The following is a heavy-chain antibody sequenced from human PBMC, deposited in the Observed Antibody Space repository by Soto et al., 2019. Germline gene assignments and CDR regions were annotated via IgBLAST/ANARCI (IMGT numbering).Heavy chain of an antibody. CDR1: GFTFSAYG. CDR3: ARVCGGDCGNAFDV. D-gene: IGHD2-21*02. CDR2: ISFDSRDK. J-gene: IGHJ3*01. V-gene: IGHV3-33*05. Sequence: QVQLVESGGGVVQPGRSLRLSCAASGFTFSAYGIHWVRQAPGKGLEWVATISFDSRDKLYVDSMNGRLTISRENSMNTVYLQMDSLRAEDTAVYHCARVCGGDCGNAFDVWGQATVVAVSP.